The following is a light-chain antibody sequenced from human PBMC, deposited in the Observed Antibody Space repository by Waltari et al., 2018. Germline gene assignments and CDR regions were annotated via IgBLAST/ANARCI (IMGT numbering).Light chain of an antibody. V-gene: IGKV3-11*01. CDR2: DAS. CDR1: QSIGSY. CDR3: QQRSNWTPHT. J-gene: IGKJ2*01. Sequence: EIVLTQSPATLSLSPGDTATLSCRACQSIGSYLAWYQQKPGQPPRLLIYDASNRATGVPARFRGSGSGTDFTLTISSLEAEDFAVYYCQQRSNWTPHTFGQGARLEIK.